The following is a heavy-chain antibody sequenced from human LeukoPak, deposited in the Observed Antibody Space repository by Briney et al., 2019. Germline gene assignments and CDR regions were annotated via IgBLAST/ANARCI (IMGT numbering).Heavy chain of an antibody. CDR3: AHRGYESSGPKYYFDH. D-gene: IGHD3-22*01. J-gene: IGHJ4*02. CDR1: GFTLSDYP. V-gene: IGHV3-23*01. CDR2: FERGSRDT. Sequence: GGSLRLSCAASGFTLSDYPMTWVRQSPGKGLQWVSLFERGSRDTHYALSVRARFHVSRDSDKNTLYLQKNSMRAEDTAVYDGAHRGYESSGPKYYFDHWGQGILVTVSS.